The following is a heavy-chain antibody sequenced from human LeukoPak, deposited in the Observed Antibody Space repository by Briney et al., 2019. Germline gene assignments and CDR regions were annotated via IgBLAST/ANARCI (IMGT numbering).Heavy chain of an antibody. D-gene: IGHD3-3*01. Sequence: PGGSLRLSCAASGFTFDDYGMSWVRQAPGKGLEWVSGINWNGGSTGYADSAKGRFTISRDNAKNSLYLQMNSLRAEDTALYYCASITIFGVASLWGQGTLVTVSS. CDR1: GFTFDDYG. J-gene: IGHJ4*02. V-gene: IGHV3-20*04. CDR2: INWNGGST. CDR3: ASITIFGVASL.